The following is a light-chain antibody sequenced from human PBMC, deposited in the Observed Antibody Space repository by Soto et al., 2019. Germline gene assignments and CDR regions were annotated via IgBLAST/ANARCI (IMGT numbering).Light chain of an antibody. V-gene: IGLV1-47*01. CDR2: KNN. J-gene: IGLJ1*01. Sequence: QSVLTQPPSASGTPGQRVTISCSGSSSNIGNNYVYWYQHLPGTAPKLLIYKNNQRPSGVPDRFSGSKSDTSASLAISGLRSEDEGDYYCATWDDRLSGYVFGTGTKVTVL. CDR1: SSNIGNNY. CDR3: ATWDDRLSGYV.